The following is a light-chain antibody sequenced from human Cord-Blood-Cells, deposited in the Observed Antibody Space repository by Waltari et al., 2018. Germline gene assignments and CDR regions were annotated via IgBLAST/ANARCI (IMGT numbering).Light chain of an antibody. CDR3: QQYDNLPYT. CDR1: PDISNY. Sequence: DIQMTPSPSSLSASVGDRVTITCQASPDISNYLNWYQQKPGKAPNFLIYDASNLETGVPSRFSGSGAGTDFTFTISSLQPEDIATYYCQQYDNLPYTFGQGTKLEIK. J-gene: IGKJ2*01. CDR2: DAS. V-gene: IGKV1-33*01.